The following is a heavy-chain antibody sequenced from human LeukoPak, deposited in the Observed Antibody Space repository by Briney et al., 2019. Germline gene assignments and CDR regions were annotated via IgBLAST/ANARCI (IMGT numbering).Heavy chain of an antibody. Sequence: GGSLRLSCVVSGFTFSSYGMHWVRQAPGKGLEWVAVIWYDGSNKYYADSVKGRFTISRDNSKNTLYLQMNSLRAEDTAVYYCARDGDGYNRGYFDYWGQGTLVTVSS. CDR2: IWYDGSNK. D-gene: IGHD5-24*01. J-gene: IGHJ4*02. CDR1: GFTFSSYG. CDR3: ARDGDGYNRGYFDY. V-gene: IGHV3-33*01.